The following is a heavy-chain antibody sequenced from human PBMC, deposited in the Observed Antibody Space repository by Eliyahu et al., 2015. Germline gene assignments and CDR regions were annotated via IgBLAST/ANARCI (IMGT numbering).Heavy chain of an antibody. CDR2: ISYDGSNR. V-gene: IGHV3-30*01. CDR1: GFIFSNYA. Sequence: QVQLVESGGGVVQPGRSLRLSCAASGFIFSNYAMHWVRQAPGKGLEGVAVISYDGSNRYSADSVKGRFTFSRDNSKNTLYLQMNSLRAEDTAVYYCAREVDGLDVWGQGTTVTVSS. CDR3: AREVDGLDV. D-gene: IGHD2-2*01. J-gene: IGHJ6*02.